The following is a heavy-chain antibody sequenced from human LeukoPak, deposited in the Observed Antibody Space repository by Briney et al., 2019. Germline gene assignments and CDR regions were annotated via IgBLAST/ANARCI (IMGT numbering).Heavy chain of an antibody. Sequence: GGSLRLSCAASGFTFSSYWMSWVRQAPGKGLEWVANIKQDGSEKYYVDSVKGRFTISRDNAKNSLYLQMNSLRAEDTAVYYCARVGGYSSGWPWVYYYYYMDVWGKGTTVTVSS. D-gene: IGHD6-19*01. V-gene: IGHV3-7*01. CDR3: ARVGGYSSGWPWVYYYYYMDV. J-gene: IGHJ6*03. CDR1: GFTFSSYW. CDR2: IKQDGSEK.